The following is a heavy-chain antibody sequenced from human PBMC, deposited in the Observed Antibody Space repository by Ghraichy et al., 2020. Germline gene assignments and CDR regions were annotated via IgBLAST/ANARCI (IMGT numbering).Heavy chain of an antibody. Sequence: SQTLSLTCTVSGGSISSYYWSWIQQPPGKGLEWIGYIYYSGSTNYNPSLKSRVTISVDTSKNQFSLKLSSVTAADTAVYYCARDLVGYCSGGSCYSGNWFDPWGQGTLVTVSS. CDR1: GGSISSYY. CDR3: ARDLVGYCSGGSCYSGNWFDP. V-gene: IGHV4-59*01. CDR2: IYYSGST. D-gene: IGHD2-15*01. J-gene: IGHJ5*02.